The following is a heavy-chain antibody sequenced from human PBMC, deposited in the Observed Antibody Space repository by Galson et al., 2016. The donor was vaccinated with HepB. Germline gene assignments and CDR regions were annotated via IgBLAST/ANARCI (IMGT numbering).Heavy chain of an antibody. V-gene: IGHV3-48*04. D-gene: IGHD6-13*01. CDR2: IGGTTTTI. CDR1: GFNFSTNS. CDR3: AREYAPAAGGGFDY. J-gene: IGHJ4*02. Sequence: SLRLSCAASGFNFSTNSMNRVRQAPGKGLEWVSYIGGTTTTIFYADSVRGRFTISRDNAKESLYLQMNDLRVEDSAMYYCAREYAPAAGGGFDYWGQGTLVTVS.